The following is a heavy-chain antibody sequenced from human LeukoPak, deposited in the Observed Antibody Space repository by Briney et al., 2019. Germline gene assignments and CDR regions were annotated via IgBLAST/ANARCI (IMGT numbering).Heavy chain of an antibody. V-gene: IGHV4-59*08. CDR2: IYNSGTT. J-gene: IGHJ4*02. D-gene: IGHD6-19*01. Sequence: SETLSLTCTVSGDSISSYYWSWIRQPPGKGLEWIGYIYNSGTTNYNPSLTSRVTISVDTSKNQFSLKLSSVTAADTAMYYCARRGSGWWNFDYWGQGTLVTVSS. CDR1: GDSISSYY. CDR3: ARRGSGWWNFDY.